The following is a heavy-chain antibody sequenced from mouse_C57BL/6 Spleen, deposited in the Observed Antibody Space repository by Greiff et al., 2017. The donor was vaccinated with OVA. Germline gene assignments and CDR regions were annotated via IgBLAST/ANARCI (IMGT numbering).Heavy chain of an antibody. CDR2: IDPANGNT. CDR3: ASGKYGYGTFAY. J-gene: IGHJ3*01. Sequence: EVQLQESVAELVRPGASVKLSCTASGFNIKNTYMHWVKQRPEQGLEWIGRIDPANGNTKYAPKIQGKATITADTSSNKAYQQLSGQASENTAFYCCASGKYGYGTFAYWGQGTLVTVSA. D-gene: IGHD2-2*01. CDR1: GFNIKNTY. V-gene: IGHV14-3*01.